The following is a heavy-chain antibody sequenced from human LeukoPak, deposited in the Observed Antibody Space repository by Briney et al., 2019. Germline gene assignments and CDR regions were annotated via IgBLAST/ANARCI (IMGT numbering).Heavy chain of an antibody. D-gene: IGHD1-26*01. V-gene: IGHV3-23*01. Sequence: PGGSLRLSCAASGFAFNNNAMTSVRQAPGQGPEGVSNINDNGGQRHYADSVKGRFTISRDNSKNMMFLQMDSLRAEDTAVYYCAKTQWKVGATDYFDYWGQGILVTVSS. J-gene: IGHJ4*02. CDR1: GFAFNNNA. CDR3: AKTQWKVGATDYFDY. CDR2: INDNGGQR.